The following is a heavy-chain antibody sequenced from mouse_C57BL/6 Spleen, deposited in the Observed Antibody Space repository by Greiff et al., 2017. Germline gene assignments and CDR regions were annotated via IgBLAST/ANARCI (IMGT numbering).Heavy chain of an antibody. J-gene: IGHJ4*01. CDR2: ILPGSGST. D-gene: IGHD1-1*01. Sequence: VHLVESGAELMKPGASVKLSCKATGYTFTGYWIEWVKQRPGHGLEWIGEILPGSGSTNYNEKFKGKATFTADTSSNTAYMQLSSLTTEDSAIYYCAKITTVVATDYAMDYWGQGASVTVSS. CDR1: GYTFTGYW. CDR3: AKITTVVATDYAMDY. V-gene: IGHV1-9*01.